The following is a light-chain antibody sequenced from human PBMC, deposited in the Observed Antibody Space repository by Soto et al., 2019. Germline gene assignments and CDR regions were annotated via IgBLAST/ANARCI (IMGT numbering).Light chain of an antibody. CDR1: QSVSSN. CDR2: GAS. CDR3: QQYNNLPYT. V-gene: IGKV3-15*01. J-gene: IGKJ2*01. Sequence: IVMPTSPARRSVSPGEGSTLSCRASQSVSSNLAWYQQKPGQAPRLLIYGASTRATGIPARFSGSGSGTEFTLTSSSLHSEDLAVYYCQQYNNLPYTGAEGTKVDIK.